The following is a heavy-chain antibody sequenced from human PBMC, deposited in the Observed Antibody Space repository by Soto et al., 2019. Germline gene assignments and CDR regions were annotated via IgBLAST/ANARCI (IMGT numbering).Heavy chain of an antibody. D-gene: IGHD6-19*01. CDR2: ISSSSSYI. Sequence: GGSLRLSCAASGFTFSSYSMNWVRQAPGKGLEWVSSISSSSSYIYYADSVKGRFTISRDNTKNQLYLQMNSLRAEDTAVYYCARADLIAVYAEYFKHGGQGTLVTVAA. CDR3: ARADLIAVYAEYFKH. CDR1: GFTFSSYS. V-gene: IGHV3-21*01. J-gene: IGHJ1*01.